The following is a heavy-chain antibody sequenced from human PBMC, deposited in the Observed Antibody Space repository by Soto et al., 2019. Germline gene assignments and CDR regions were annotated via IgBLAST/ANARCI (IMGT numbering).Heavy chain of an antibody. J-gene: IGHJ4*02. CDR1: GGTFSSYS. V-gene: IGHV1-69*01. CDR2: IIPIFGTA. Sequence: QVQLVQSGAEVKKPGSSVKVSCKASGGTFSSYSINWVRQAPGQGLEWMGEIIPIFGTANYAQKFQGRVTITEDEATSTASMELSSLRSEDTAVYYCARDGGSHSGGIDYWGQGTLVTGSS. CDR3: ARDGGSHSGGIDY. D-gene: IGHD1-26*01.